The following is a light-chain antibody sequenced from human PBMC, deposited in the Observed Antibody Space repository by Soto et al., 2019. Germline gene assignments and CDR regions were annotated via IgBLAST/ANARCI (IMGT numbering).Light chain of an antibody. CDR2: EVS. J-gene: IGLJ1*01. CDR1: NSDVGTYNS. CDR3: SSYRSSNTYV. Sequence: SALTQPASVSGSPGQSITISCTGTNSDVGTYNSVSWYQHPPVKAPNLMICEVSNRPSGVSNRFSGSKSGNTASLSISGLQAEDEADYYCSSYRSSNTYVFGTGTKVNVL. V-gene: IGLV2-14*01.